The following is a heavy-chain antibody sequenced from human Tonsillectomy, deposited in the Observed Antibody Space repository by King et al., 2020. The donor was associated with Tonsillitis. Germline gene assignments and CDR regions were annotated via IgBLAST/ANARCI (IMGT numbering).Heavy chain of an antibody. J-gene: IGHJ6*02. CDR1: GFTFSSYA. V-gene: IGHV3-30-3*01. Sequence: VQLVESGGGVVQPGRSLRLSCAASGFTFSSYAMHWVRQAPGKGLEWVAVVSYDGSNNYYADSVKGRFTISRDNSKNTLYLQMNSLRPEDTAVYYCASGRGVYGSEAPRDYHDYGMDVWGQGTTVTVSS. CDR3: ASGRGVYGSEAPRDYHDYGMDV. D-gene: IGHD3-10*01. CDR2: VSYDGSNN.